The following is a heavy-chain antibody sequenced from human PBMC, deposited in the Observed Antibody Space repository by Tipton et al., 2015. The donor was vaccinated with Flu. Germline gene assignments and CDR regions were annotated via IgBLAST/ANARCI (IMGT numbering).Heavy chain of an antibody. V-gene: IGHV4-38-2*01. CDR1: GDSISSDYY. D-gene: IGHD4-11*01. Sequence: TLSLTCAVSGDSISSDYYWAWIRQFPGKGLEWIGNICPGSPYYNPSLRSRVTMSVARSNVQFSLRLTSVTAADTAVYYCARRDYSNYVSEPKNWFDPWGQGTLVTVSS. J-gene: IGHJ5*02. CDR2: ICPGSP. CDR3: ARRDYSNYVSEPKNWFDP.